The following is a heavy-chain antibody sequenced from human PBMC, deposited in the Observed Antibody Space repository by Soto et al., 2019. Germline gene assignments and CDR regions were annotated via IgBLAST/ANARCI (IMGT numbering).Heavy chain of an antibody. CDR3: AREGVGSYYYYYMDV. CDR2: IIPILGIA. Sequence: QVQLVQSGAEVKKPGSSVKVSCKASGGTFSSYTISWVRQAPGQGLEWMGRIIPILGIANYAQKFQGRVTITAYKSTSTAYMELSSLRSEDTAVYYCAREGVGSYYYYYMDVWGKGTTVTVSS. V-gene: IGHV1-69*08. CDR1: GGTFSSYT. D-gene: IGHD3-10*01. J-gene: IGHJ6*03.